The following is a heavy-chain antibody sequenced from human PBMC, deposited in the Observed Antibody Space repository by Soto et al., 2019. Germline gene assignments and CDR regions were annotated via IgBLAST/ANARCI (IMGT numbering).Heavy chain of an antibody. CDR2: IYPGDSNT. V-gene: IGHV5-51*01. D-gene: IGHD3-3*01. CDR1: GYSFTSYW. CDR3: ARHAYDFWSGHPNPRYYYGMDV. J-gene: IGHJ6*02. Sequence: PGEALKISCKGSGYSFTSYWIGWVRQKPGKGLEWMGIIYPGDSNTRYSPSLQGQVTISVDKSISTAYLQWSSLKATDTAMYYCARHAYDFWSGHPNPRYYYGMDVWGQGTTVTVSS.